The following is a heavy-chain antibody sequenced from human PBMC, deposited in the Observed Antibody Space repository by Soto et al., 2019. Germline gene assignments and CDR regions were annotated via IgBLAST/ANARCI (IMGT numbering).Heavy chain of an antibody. CDR3: ARSGYSYVANWFDP. D-gene: IGHD5-18*01. V-gene: IGHV4-30-4*01. CDR2: IYYSGST. J-gene: IGHJ5*02. Sequence: SXTLCLTCTVSGGSMSSGDYYWSWIRQPPGKGLEWIGYIYYSGSTYYNPSLKSRVTISVDTSKNQFSLKLSSVTAADTAVYYCARSGYSYVANWFDPWGQGTLVTVSS. CDR1: GGSMSSGDYY.